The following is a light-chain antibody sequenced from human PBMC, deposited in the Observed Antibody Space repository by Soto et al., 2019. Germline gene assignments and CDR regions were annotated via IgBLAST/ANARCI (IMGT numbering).Light chain of an antibody. CDR3: QQRSNWPPYT. J-gene: IGKJ2*01. Sequence: EIVLTQSPATLSLSPGERATLSCRASQSVSSYLAWYQQKPGQAPRLLIYDASNRATGIPARSSGSGSGTDCTLTISSLEPEDFAVYYCQQRSNWPPYTFGQGTKLEIK. V-gene: IGKV3-11*01. CDR1: QSVSSY. CDR2: DAS.